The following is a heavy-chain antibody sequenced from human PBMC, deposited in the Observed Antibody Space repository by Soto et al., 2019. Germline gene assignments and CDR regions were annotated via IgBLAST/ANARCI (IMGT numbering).Heavy chain of an antibody. J-gene: IGHJ5*02. CDR2: IKQDGSEK. Sequence: GGSLRLSCAASGFTFSSYWMSWVRQAPGKGPEWVANIKQDGSEKYYVDSVKGRFTISRDNAKNSLYLQMNSLRAEDTAVYYCARDLLLRGFVDWFDPWGQGTLVTVSS. D-gene: IGHD2-15*01. CDR3: ARDLLLRGFVDWFDP. CDR1: GFTFSSYW. V-gene: IGHV3-7*01.